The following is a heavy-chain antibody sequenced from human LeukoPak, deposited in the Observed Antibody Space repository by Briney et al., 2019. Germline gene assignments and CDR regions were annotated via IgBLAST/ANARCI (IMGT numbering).Heavy chain of an antibody. CDR2: IKEDGSEN. J-gene: IGHJ4*02. Sequence: GGSLRLSCTSSGFTFGTYAVSWFRQAPGKGLEWVANIKEDGSENSYVESVKGRFTISRDNAKNSLYLRLNSLRAEDTAVYFCARQRYSDYWGQGTLVTVSS. V-gene: IGHV3-7*01. CDR3: ARQRYSDY. D-gene: IGHD1-1*01. CDR1: GFTFGTYA.